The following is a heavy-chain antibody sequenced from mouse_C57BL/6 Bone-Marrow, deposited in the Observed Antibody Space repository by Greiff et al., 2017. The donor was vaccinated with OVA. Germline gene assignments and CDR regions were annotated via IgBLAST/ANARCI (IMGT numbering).Heavy chain of an antibody. V-gene: IGHV1-82*01. Sequence: QVQLKESGPELVKPGASVKISCKASGYAFSSSWMNWVKQRPGKGLEWIGRIYPGDGDTNYNGKFKGKATLTADKSSSTAYMQRSSLTSEDSAVYFCARPLLLRYCYAMDYWGQGTSVTVSS. CDR3: ARPLLLRYCYAMDY. CDR1: GYAFSSSW. J-gene: IGHJ4*01. D-gene: IGHD1-1*01. CDR2: IYPGDGDT.